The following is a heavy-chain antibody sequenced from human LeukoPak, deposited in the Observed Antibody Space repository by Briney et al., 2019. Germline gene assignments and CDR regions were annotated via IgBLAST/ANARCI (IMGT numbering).Heavy chain of an antibody. CDR1: GFTFSSYA. CDR2: VSGSGGST. V-gene: IGHV3-23*01. D-gene: IGHD6-13*01. CDR3: AKGISGAAAGLRGMDV. Sequence: GGSLRLSCAASGFTFSSYAMSWVRQAPGKGLEWVSAVSGSGGSTYYADSVKGRFTISRDNSKNTLYLQMNSLRAEDTAVYYCAKGISGAAAGLRGMDVWGQGTTVTVSS. J-gene: IGHJ6*02.